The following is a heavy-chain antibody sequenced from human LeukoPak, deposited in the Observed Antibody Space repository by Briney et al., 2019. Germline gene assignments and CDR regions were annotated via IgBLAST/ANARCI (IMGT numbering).Heavy chain of an antibody. J-gene: IGHJ4*02. D-gene: IGHD5-12*01. V-gene: IGHV1-3*01. CDR2: INAGNGNT. CDR1: GYTFTSYA. CDR3: ASTIVAALTFDY. Sequence: ASVKVSCNASGYTFTSYAMHWVRQAPGQRLEWMGWINAGNGNTKYSQKFRGRVTITRDTSASTAYMELSSLRSEDTAVYYCASTIVAALTFDYWGQGTLVTVSS.